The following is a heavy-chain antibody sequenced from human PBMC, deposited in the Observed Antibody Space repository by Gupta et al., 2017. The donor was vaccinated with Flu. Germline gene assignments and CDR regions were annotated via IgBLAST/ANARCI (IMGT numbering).Heavy chain of an antibody. J-gene: IGHJ1*01. CDR3: ARAGYSSAWEYFQH. V-gene: IGHV4-39*01. CDR1: GGSISSSSYY. Sequence: QLQLQESGPGLVKPSETLSLTCTVSGGSISSSSYYWGWIRQPPGKGLEWIGSIYYSGSTYYNPSLKSRVTISVDTSKNQFSLKLSSVTAADTAVYYCARAGYSSAWEYFQHWGQGTLVTVSS. CDR2: IYYSGST. D-gene: IGHD6-19*01.